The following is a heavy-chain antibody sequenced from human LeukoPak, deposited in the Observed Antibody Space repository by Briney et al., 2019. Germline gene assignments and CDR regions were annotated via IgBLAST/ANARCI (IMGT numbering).Heavy chain of an antibody. J-gene: IGHJ3*02. Sequence: GGSLRLSCAASGFTFTNAWMTCVRQAPGKGLEWVGRIKTKADGGTADYAAPVKGRFTISRDDSKTTLYLQMNSLKIADTAVYYCTTFSIWVDAFDIWGQGTMVTVSS. V-gene: IGHV3-15*01. CDR3: TTFSIWVDAFDI. D-gene: IGHD7-27*01. CDR1: GFTFTNAW. CDR2: IKTKADGGTA.